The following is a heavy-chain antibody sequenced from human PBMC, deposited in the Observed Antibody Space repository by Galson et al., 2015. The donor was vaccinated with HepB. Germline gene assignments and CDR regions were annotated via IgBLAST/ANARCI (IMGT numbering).Heavy chain of an antibody. CDR2: MFPADSDT. CDR1: GYNFTNSW. D-gene: IGHD6-6*01. V-gene: IGHV5-51*01. Sequence: QSGAEVKKPGESLKISCRGSGYNFTNSWIGWVRQMPGNGLEWMGIMFPADSDTRYSLSFEGQVTISADKSISTAYLQWSSLRASDTAIYYCARAIMYTSSLYPFPVECPLFDYWGQGALVTVSA. J-gene: IGHJ4*02. CDR3: ARAIMYTSSLYPFPVECPLFDY.